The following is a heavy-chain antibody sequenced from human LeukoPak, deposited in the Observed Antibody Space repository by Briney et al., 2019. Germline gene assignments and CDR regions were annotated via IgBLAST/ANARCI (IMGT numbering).Heavy chain of an antibody. Sequence: SGTLSLTCTVSGGSISSSSSYWGWIRQPPGKGLEWIGSIYYSGSTYYNPSLKSRVTISVGTSKNQFSLKLSSVTAADTAVYYCASDYYDSSGYGPRSDYWGQGTLVTVSS. CDR3: ASDYYDSSGYGPRSDY. CDR1: GGSISSSSSY. D-gene: IGHD3-22*01. V-gene: IGHV4-39*01. CDR2: IYYSGST. J-gene: IGHJ4*02.